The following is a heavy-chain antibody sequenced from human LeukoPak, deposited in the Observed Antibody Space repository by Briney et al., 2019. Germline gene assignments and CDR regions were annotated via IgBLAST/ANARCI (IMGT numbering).Heavy chain of an antibody. CDR1: GGTFSSYA. V-gene: IGHV1-69*05. D-gene: IGHD1-26*01. J-gene: IGHJ4*02. Sequence: ASVKVSCKASGGTFSSYAISWVRQAPGQGLEWMGRVIPIFGTANYAQQFQGRVTITTDESTSTAYMELSSLTSEDTAVYYCARHKSLGATGNYFDYWGQGTLVTVSS. CDR3: ARHKSLGATGNYFDY. CDR2: VIPIFGTA.